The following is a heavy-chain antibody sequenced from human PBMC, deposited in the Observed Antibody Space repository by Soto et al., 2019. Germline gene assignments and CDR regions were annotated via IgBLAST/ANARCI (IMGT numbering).Heavy chain of an antibody. Sequence: GESLKISCKGSGYSFTSYWIVWVRQMPGKGLEXMGXXYXXDXXXXXSXXXQGQVTISADKSISTAYLQWSSLKASDTAMYYCARPPYSSAAGFDYWGQGTLVTVSS. D-gene: IGHD6-25*01. V-gene: IGHV5-51*01. J-gene: IGHJ4*02. CDR3: ARPPYSSAAGFDY. CDR1: GYSFTSYW. CDR2: XYXXDXXX.